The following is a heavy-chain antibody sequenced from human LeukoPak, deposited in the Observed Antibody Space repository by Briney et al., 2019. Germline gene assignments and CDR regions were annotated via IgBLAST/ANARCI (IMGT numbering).Heavy chain of an antibody. J-gene: IGHJ6*02. CDR1: GYIFTSYD. V-gene: IGHV1-8*01. Sequence: ASVKVSCKASGYIFTSYDINWVRQATGQGLEWMGWMNPNSGNTGYAQKFQGRVTMTRNTSISTAYMELSSLRSEDTAVYYCARLKAAAGTYYYYGMDVWGQGTTVTVSS. CDR2: MNPNSGNT. CDR3: ARLKAAAGTYYYYGMDV. D-gene: IGHD6-13*01.